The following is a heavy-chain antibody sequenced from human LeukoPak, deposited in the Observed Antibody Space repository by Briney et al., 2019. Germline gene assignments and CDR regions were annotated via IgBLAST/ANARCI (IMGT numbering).Heavy chain of an antibody. CDR3: AREDSGYYSYYYMDV. Sequence: VASVKVSCKASGGTFSSYAISWVRQAPGQGLEWMGGIIPIFGTANYAQKFQGRVTITADESTSTAYMELSSLRSEDTAVYYCAREDSGYYSYYYMDVWGKGTTVTVSS. CDR1: GGTFSSYA. V-gene: IGHV1-69*13. D-gene: IGHD1-26*01. J-gene: IGHJ6*03. CDR2: IIPIFGTA.